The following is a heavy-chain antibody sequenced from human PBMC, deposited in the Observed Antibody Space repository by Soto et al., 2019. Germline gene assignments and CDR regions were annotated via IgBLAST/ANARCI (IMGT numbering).Heavy chain of an antibody. J-gene: IGHJ4*02. CDR2: IGGSGGNT. V-gene: IGHV3-23*01. CDR3: SRVAYDYINSLDN. CDR1: GFIFNAYA. Sequence: GGSLRLSCAASGFIFNAYAMTWVRQAPGKGLEWVSAIGGSGGNTYYAASVKGRFTISRDNSRDTVDLQMNSLRAEDTAVYYCSRVAYDYINSLDNWGQGIPVTVSS. D-gene: IGHD4-4*01.